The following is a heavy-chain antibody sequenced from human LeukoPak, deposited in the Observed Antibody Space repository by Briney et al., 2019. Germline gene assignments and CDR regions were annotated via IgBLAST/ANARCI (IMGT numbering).Heavy chain of an antibody. CDR3: AKFEGALLGNYYMDV. J-gene: IGHJ6*03. CDR1: GFPFSDFA. CDR2: ISGGGDNT. D-gene: IGHD2/OR15-2a*01. V-gene: IGHV3-23*01. Sequence: GGSLRLSCAVSGFPFSDFAMSWVRQAPGKGLEWVSTISGGGDNTYFADSVKGRLTISRDNSKNTLFLQMVSLRAEDTAVYYCAKFEGALLGNYYMDVWGKGTTVTVSS.